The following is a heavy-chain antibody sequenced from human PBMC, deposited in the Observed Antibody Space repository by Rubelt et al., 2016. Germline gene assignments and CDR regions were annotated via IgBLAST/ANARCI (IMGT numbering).Heavy chain of an antibody. J-gene: IGHJ4*02. CDR1: GGSISSDY. V-gene: IGHV4-4*07. CDR3: ARLSSSSGIDY. Sequence: QVQLQESGPGLVKPSETLSLTCTVSGGSISSDYWSWVRQAAGKGLEWIGRMYISGSTNYNPSLESRVTISVDTSKNQFSRKLSSVTAADTAVDYCARLSSSSGIDYWGQGILVTVSS. D-gene: IGHD6-6*01. CDR2: MYISGST.